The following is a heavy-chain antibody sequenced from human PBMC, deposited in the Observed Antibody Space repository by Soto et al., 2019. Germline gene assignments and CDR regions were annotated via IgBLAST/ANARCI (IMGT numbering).Heavy chain of an antibody. D-gene: IGHD6-19*01. J-gene: IGHJ4*02. V-gene: IGHV4-59*01. CDR1: GGSISSYY. Sequence: PSETLSLTCTVSGGSISSYYWSWIRQPPGKGLEWIGYIYYSGSTNYNPSLKSRVTISVDTSKNQFSLKLSSVTAADTAVYYCARASSGWTFDYWGKGTLVTVSS. CDR2: IYYSGST. CDR3: ARASSGWTFDY.